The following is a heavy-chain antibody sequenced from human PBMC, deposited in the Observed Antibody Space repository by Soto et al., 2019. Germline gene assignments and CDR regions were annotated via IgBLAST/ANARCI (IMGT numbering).Heavy chain of an antibody. D-gene: IGHD3-3*01. CDR1: GGTFSSYA. CDR3: ARDTSSAHSPRGITIFGVANYYYYYGMDV. J-gene: IGHJ6*02. Sequence: ASVKVSCKASGGTFSSYAISWVRQAPGQGLEWMGGIIPIFGTANYAQKFQGRVTITADESTSTAYMELSSLRSEDTAVYYCARDTSSAHSPRGITIFGVANYYYYYGMDVWGQGTTVTVSS. CDR2: IIPIFGTA. V-gene: IGHV1-69*13.